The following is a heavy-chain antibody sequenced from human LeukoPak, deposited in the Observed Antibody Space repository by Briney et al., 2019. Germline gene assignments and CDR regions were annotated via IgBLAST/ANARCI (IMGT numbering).Heavy chain of an antibody. CDR3: ARDQYTSNWYVHH. CDR1: GFTFSYYT. V-gene: IGHV3-30*14. Sequence: PGGSLRLSCAASGFTFSYYTMHWVRQAPGKGLEWVAVISYDGSNKYYADSVKGRFTISRDNSKNTLYLQMNSLRAEDTAVYYCARDQYTSNWYVHHWGQGTLVTVS. J-gene: IGHJ1*01. D-gene: IGHD4-11*01. CDR2: ISYDGSNK.